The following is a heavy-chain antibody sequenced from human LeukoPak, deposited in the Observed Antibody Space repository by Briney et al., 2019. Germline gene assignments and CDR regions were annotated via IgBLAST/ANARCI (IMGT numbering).Heavy chain of an antibody. CDR1: GGSISSYY. J-gene: IGHJ4*02. CDR2: FYSSVST. V-gene: IGHV4-4*07. CDR3: ARGTYCGSDCYSFEY. D-gene: IGHD2-21*01. Sequence: SETLSPTCIVSGGSISSYYWNWIRQSAGKGLEWIGRFYSSVSTDYNSSLKRRVTMSVDTSKNQFSLKLSSVTAADTAVYYCARGTYCGSDCYSFEYWGQGTLVTVSS.